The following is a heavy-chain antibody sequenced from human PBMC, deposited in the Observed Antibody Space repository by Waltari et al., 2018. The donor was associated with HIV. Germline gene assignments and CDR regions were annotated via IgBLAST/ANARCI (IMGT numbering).Heavy chain of an antibody. Sequence: EVQLVASGGGLIEPGGSLRVSCAASGFTISSNYMSWVRQGPGKGMRWVSVIYGGGSRYYADSVKGRFIISRDNSKNTVSLHMKSLRSEDTAVYYCARDPRSSGYYGMDVWGQGIKVTVSS. CDR1: GFTISSNY. D-gene: IGHD1-26*01. J-gene: IGHJ6*02. CDR3: ARDPRSSGYYGMDV. V-gene: IGHV3-53*01. CDR2: IYGGGSR.